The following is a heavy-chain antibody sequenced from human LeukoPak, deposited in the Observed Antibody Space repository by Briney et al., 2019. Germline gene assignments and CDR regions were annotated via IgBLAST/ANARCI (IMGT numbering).Heavy chain of an antibody. Sequence: SETLSLTCTFSGGSISNGAHYWSWIRQHPGKGLEWIGSIHNSGTTYSNPSLMSRVTISLDTSKNQFSLKLSSVTAADTAVYFCASGPVDTAMVLHYFDYWGQGTLVTVSS. CDR1: GGSISNGAHY. V-gene: IGHV4-31*03. CDR3: ASGPVDTAMVLHYFDY. D-gene: IGHD5-18*01. CDR2: IHNSGTT. J-gene: IGHJ4*02.